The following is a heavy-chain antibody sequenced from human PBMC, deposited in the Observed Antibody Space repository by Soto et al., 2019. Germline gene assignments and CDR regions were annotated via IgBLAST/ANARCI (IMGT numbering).Heavy chain of an antibody. CDR1: GYTFSDYY. D-gene: IGHD3-3*01. J-gene: IGHJ4*02. V-gene: IGHV3-11*01. Sequence: QVQLVESGGDLVKPGGSLRLSCAASGYTFSDYYMSWIRQAPGKGLEWISYIDTSGTKIYYADSVKGRFTITRDNAKNPLYQEMNSLRDEDTAVYYCASHYDMWSGYLSPVDYWGQGTLVTVSS. CDR2: IDTSGTKI. CDR3: ASHYDMWSGYLSPVDY.